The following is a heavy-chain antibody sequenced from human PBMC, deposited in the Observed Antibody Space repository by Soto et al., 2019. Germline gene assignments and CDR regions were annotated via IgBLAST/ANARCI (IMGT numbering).Heavy chain of an antibody. V-gene: IGHV3-33*01. CDR2: RWYDGSNK. D-gene: IGHD4-17*01. J-gene: IGHJ4*02. CDR1: GFTFSSYG. CDR3: ARGNFGDYDHLDY. Sequence: QVQLVESGGGVVKPGRSLRLSCAASGFTFSSYGMHWVRQAPGTGLEWVAVRWYDGSNKYYADSVKGRFTISRDNSKNTLYLQMNSLRAEDTAVYYCARGNFGDYDHLDYGGQGPLVTVSS.